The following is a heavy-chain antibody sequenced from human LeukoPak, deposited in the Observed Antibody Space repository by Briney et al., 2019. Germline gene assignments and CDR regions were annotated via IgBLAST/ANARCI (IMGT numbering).Heavy chain of an antibody. D-gene: IGHD3-10*01. CDR3: AKDVSGSYTVDY. Sequence: GGSLRLSCAASGFTFSSYGMHWVRQAPGKGLEWVAFIRYDGSNKYYADSVKGRFTISRDNSKNTLYLQMNSLRAEITAVYYWAKDVSGSYTVDYWGQGTLVTVSS. CDR2: IRYDGSNK. V-gene: IGHV3-30*02. J-gene: IGHJ4*02. CDR1: GFTFSSYG.